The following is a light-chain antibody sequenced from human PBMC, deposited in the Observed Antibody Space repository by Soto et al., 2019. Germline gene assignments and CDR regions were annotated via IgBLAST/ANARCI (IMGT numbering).Light chain of an antibody. CDR3: QQSYNYPWT. V-gene: IGKV1-39*01. CDR1: QSVNTY. CDR2: AAS. Sequence: DLQMTQSPSSLSASVGDRVTITCRASQSVNTYLNWYHHKAGEAPKLLIYAASTLESGVPSRFSGSGSGTDFTLTINSLQPEDFATYYCQQSYNYPWTFGLGTKVEIK. J-gene: IGKJ1*01.